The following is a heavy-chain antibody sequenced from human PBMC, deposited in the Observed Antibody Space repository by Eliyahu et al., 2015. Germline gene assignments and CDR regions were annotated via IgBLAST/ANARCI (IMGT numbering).Heavy chain of an antibody. V-gene: IGHV4-59*01. J-gene: IGHJ4*02. CDR1: GXSXSPYF. Sequence: QVQLQESGPVLVKPSETLSXTCKVSGXSXSPYFGSWIRXPPGKGTEWIGFVHDSGSSNYSPSLKSRVTVSLDTSMNQISLNLTSVTAADTAVYYCAREGLPEGRGSFDSWGQGILVTVSS. CDR3: AREGLPEGRGSFDS. D-gene: IGHD3-10*01. CDR2: VHDSGSS.